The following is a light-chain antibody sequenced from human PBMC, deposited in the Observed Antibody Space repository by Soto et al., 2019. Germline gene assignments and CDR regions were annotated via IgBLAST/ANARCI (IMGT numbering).Light chain of an antibody. CDR3: AAWDDSLNGWV. Sequence: QSVLTQPPSASGTPGQRVTISCSGSSSNIGSNTVNWYQQLPGTAPKLLIYTNNQRPSGVPDRFSGSKSGTSASLAIGGLQSDDEADYYCAAWDDSLNGWVFGGGTQLTVL. V-gene: IGLV1-44*01. CDR2: TNN. CDR1: SSNIGSNT. J-gene: IGLJ3*02.